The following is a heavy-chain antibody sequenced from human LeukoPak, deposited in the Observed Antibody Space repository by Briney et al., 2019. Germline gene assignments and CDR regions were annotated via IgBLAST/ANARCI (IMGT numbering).Heavy chain of an antibody. Sequence: GASVNVSCKASGYSFTSYGISWVRQAPGQGLEWMGWINPNSGGTNYAQKFQGRVTMTRDTSISTAYMELSRLRSDDTAVYFCARDSMVVVTIHDAFEIWGQGTKVIVSS. CDR1: GYSFTSYG. J-gene: IGHJ3*02. CDR3: ARDSMVVVTIHDAFEI. CDR2: INPNSGGT. V-gene: IGHV1-2*02. D-gene: IGHD2-2*01.